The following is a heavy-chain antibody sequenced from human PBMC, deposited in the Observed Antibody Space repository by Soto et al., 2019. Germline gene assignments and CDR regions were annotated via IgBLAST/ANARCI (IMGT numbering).Heavy chain of an antibody. CDR3: ARGTTAPTFDY. CDR1: GYTFTSYA. J-gene: IGHJ4*02. CDR2: INTNTGNP. D-gene: IGHD1-7*01. V-gene: IGHV7-4-1*01. Sequence: GASVKVSCKASGYTFTSYAMNWVRQAPGRGLEWMGWINTNTGNPTYAQGFTGRFVFSLDTSVSTAYLQICSLKAEDTAVYYCARGTTAPTFDYWGQGTLVTVSS.